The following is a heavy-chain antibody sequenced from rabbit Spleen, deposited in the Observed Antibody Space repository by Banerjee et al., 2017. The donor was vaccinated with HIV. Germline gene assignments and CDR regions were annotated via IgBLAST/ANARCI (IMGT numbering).Heavy chain of an antibody. CDR1: GVSFSGDSY. Sequence: QSLEESGGDLVKPGASLILTCIASGVSFSGDSYICWVRQAPGKGLEWIVCIDIGSSGFTYYANWAKGRFTISSHDAQNTLYLQLNSLTAADAATYFCVRARPYPFVFWGPGTLVTVS. J-gene: IGHJ6*01. D-gene: IGHD1-1*01. CDR2: IDIGSSGFT. CDR3: VRARPYPFVF. V-gene: IGHV1S40*01.